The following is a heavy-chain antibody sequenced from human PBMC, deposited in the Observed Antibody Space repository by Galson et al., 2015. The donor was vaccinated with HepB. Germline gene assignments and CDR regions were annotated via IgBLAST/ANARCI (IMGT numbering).Heavy chain of an antibody. Sequence: SLRLSCAASGFTFSSYTMSWVRQSPEKGLEWVSFISSDGGTYFADFVKGRFTVSRDNSKNTLHLQMNSLRADDTAVYYCAKDTGSRRYGGGWFDPWGQGTLVTVSS. CDR1: GFTFSSYT. CDR3: AKDTGSRRYGGGWFDP. CDR2: ISSDGGT. D-gene: IGHD3-16*01. J-gene: IGHJ5*02. V-gene: IGHV3-23*01.